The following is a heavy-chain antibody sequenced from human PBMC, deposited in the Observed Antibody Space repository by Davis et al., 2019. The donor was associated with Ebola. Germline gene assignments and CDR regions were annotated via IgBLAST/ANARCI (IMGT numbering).Heavy chain of an antibody. V-gene: IGHV4-59*12. CDR2: IYYSGST. CDR3: ARVDILWFDP. J-gene: IGHJ5*02. D-gene: IGHD2-2*03. CDR1: GGSISSYY. Sequence: SETLSLTCTVSGGSISSYYWSWIQQPPGKGLEWIGYIYYSGSTYYNPSLKSRVTISVDTSKNQFSLKLSSVTAADTAVYYCARVDILWFDPWGQGTLVAVSS.